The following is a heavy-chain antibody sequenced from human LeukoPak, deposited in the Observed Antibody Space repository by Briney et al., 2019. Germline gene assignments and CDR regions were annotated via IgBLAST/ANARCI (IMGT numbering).Heavy chain of an antibody. CDR3: ARFVREGWELSRYYFDY. D-gene: IGHD1-26*01. CDR1: GGSVTSGHYF. J-gene: IGHJ4*02. Sequence: PSQTLSLTCSVSGGSVTSGHYFWSWIRQTPGKGLEWIGYILHTGSTFYNPSLKSRVTISLDGSQNEFSLKLSSVTAADTAVYYCARFVREGWELSRYYFDYWGQGTLVTVSS. V-gene: IGHV4-30-2*01. CDR2: ILHTGST.